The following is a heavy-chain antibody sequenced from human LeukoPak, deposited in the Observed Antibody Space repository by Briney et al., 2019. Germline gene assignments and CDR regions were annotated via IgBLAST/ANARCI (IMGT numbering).Heavy chain of an antibody. V-gene: IGHV1-46*01. CDR2: INPSGGST. D-gene: IGHD6-6*01. CDR3: ATSRIAARALGFYYYYYYMDV. Sequence: GASVKVSCKASGYTFTSYYMHWVRQAPGQGLEWMGIINPSGGSTSYAQKFQGRVTMTRDTSTSTVYMELSSLRSEDTAVYYCATSRIAARALGFYYYYYYMDVWGKGTTVTVSS. CDR1: GYTFTSYY. J-gene: IGHJ6*03.